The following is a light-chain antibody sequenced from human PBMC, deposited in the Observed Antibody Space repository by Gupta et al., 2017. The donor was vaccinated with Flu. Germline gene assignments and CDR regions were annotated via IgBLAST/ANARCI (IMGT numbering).Light chain of an antibody. Sequence: DIQVTQSPSSLSASVGDRVTITCRASQSISKSLNWYQQKPGKAPLLLIFAASSLQSGVPSRFSGSGSGTDFSLTINSLQPEDFATYYCQQSYTMPRTFGQGTKVENK. CDR1: QSISKS. J-gene: IGKJ1*01. CDR3: QQSYTMPRT. V-gene: IGKV1-39*01. CDR2: AAS.